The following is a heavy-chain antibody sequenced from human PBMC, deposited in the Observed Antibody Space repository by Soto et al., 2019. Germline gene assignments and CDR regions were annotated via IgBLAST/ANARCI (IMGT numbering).Heavy chain of an antibody. CDR2: ISRSGDAT. D-gene: IGHD6-13*01. Sequence: PGGSLRLSCAASRFTFSSYAISWVRQAPGKGLEWVSSISRSGDATYYADSVKGRFTISRDNSKNTLYLQMNSLRAEDTAVYYCAKDRGIAEAARLFDYWGQGTLVTVSS. CDR3: AKDRGIAEAARLFDY. J-gene: IGHJ4*02. V-gene: IGHV3-23*01. CDR1: RFTFSSYA.